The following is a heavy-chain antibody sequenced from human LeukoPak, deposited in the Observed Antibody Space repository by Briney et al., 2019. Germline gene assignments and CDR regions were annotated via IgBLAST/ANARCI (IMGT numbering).Heavy chain of an antibody. CDR3: ARPTSYYYESSNFYLEY. CDR2: IYPGDSDT. CDR1: GYSFNTYW. J-gene: IGHJ4*02. D-gene: IGHD3-22*01. V-gene: IGHV5-51*01. Sequence: GESLKISCKGSGYSFNTYWIGWVRQMPGKRLEWMGIIYPGDSDTRYSQSFQGQVALSADKSISAAYLQWTSLKAPDTAMYYCARPTSYYYESSNFYLEYWGQGTLVTVSS.